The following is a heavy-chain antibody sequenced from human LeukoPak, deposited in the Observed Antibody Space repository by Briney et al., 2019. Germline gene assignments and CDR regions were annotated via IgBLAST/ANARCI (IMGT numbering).Heavy chain of an antibody. V-gene: IGHV4-38-2*01. CDR2: IYHSGST. J-gene: IGHJ4*02. CDR3: ASLPSNTVTHDY. CDR1: GYSISGSYY. Sequence: NPSETLSLTCAVSGYSISGSYYWGWIRQPPGKGLEWIGTIYHSGSTHYNPSLKSRVTLSVDTSKNQFSLKLRSVTAADTAVYYCASLPSNTVTHDYWGQGTLVTVSS. D-gene: IGHD4-11*01.